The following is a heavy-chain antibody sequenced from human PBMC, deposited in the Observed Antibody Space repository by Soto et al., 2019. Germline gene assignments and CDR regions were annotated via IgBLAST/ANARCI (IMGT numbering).Heavy chain of an antibody. D-gene: IGHD1-20*01. V-gene: IGHV1-18*01. Sequence: EASVKVSCKASGYTSTSYGISWVRQAPGQGLEWMGWISAYNGNTNFAQKLQGRVTMTTDTSTSTAYMELRSLRSDDTAVYYCARAVALTIPDATGITGTPRLGLVYNWFDPWGQGTLVTVSS. J-gene: IGHJ5*02. CDR1: GYTSTSYG. CDR2: ISAYNGNT. CDR3: ARAVALTIPDATGITGTPRLGLVYNWFDP.